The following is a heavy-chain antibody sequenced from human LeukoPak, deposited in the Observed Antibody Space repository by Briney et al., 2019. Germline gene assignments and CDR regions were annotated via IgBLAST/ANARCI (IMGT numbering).Heavy chain of an antibody. CDR3: TTNYYGSGSYSSEAFDV. D-gene: IGHD3-10*01. CDR2: IKSKTDGGTV. V-gene: IGHV3-15*01. CDR1: GFTFSSYA. J-gene: IGHJ3*01. Sequence: GGSLRPSCAASGFTFSSYAMHWVRQAPGKGLEWVGRIKSKTDGGTVDYTTPVKGRFTISRDDSKNTLYLQMNSLKTEDTAVYYCTTNYYGSGSYSSEAFDVWGQGTMVTVSS.